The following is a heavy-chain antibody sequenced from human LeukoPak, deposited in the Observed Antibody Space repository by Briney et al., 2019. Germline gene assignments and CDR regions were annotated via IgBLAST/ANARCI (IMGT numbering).Heavy chain of an antibody. D-gene: IGHD3-10*01. CDR2: INPNSGGT. V-gene: IGHV1-2*02. CDR1: GYTFTGYY. Sequence: GASVKVSCKASGYTFTGYYMHWVRQAPGQGLEWMGWINPNSGGTNYAQKFQGRVTMTRDTSISTAYMELSRLRSDDTAVYYCARQPITMVRGVLGVDYFDYWGQGTLVTVSS. CDR3: ARQPITMVRGVLGVDYFDY. J-gene: IGHJ4*02.